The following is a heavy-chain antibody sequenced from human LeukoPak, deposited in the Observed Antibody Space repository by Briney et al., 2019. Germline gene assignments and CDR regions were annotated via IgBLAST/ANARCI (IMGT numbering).Heavy chain of an antibody. V-gene: IGHV3-23*01. J-gene: IGHJ4*02. CDR2: VNGNGGGT. Sequence: GGSLRLSCAASGFTFNSYAMTWVRQAPGKGLEWVSYVNGNGGGTYYSDSVEGRFTMSRDNSKSTMDLQMNSLRAEDTAVYYCAKATYSGTFPYLDYWGQGTLVTVSS. D-gene: IGHD1-26*01. CDR1: GFTFNSYA. CDR3: AKATYSGTFPYLDY.